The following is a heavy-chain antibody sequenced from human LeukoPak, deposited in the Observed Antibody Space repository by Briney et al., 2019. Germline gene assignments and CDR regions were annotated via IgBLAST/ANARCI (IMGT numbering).Heavy chain of an antibody. V-gene: IGHV3-15*01. CDR3: ATGGHYFGL. D-gene: IGHD2-21*02. J-gene: IGHJ2*01. CDR1: GFTFSSYA. Sequence: PGGSLRLSCAASGFTFSSYAMSWVRQAPGKGLEWVGRIKRKTDGGTTEYPAAVKGRFTISRDDSKNTIYLQMNNLKTEDTAFYHCATGGHYFGLWGLGTLVTVSS. CDR2: IKRKTDGGTT.